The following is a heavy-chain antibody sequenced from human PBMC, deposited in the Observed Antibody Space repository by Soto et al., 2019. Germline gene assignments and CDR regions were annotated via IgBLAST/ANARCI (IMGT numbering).Heavy chain of an antibody. J-gene: IGHJ4*02. D-gene: IGHD6-6*01. V-gene: IGHV4-59*01. CDR1: GGSISSYY. Sequence: TLSLTCTVSGGSISSYYWNWIRQSPGKGLEWIASLDYSGTTNYNPSLKSRITTSVDPSKKQFSLKMRSVTAADTAVYYCARDSFPPYSSSSKGFDYWGQGSLVTVS. CDR2: LDYSGTT. CDR3: ARDSFPPYSSSSKGFDY.